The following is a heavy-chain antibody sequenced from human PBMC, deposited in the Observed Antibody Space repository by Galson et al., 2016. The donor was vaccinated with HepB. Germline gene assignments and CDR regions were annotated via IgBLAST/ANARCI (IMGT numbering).Heavy chain of an antibody. CDR1: GFIFDTYT. CDR3: AKDLADYYDSTGYYTGLDY. J-gene: IGHJ4*02. Sequence: SLRLSCAASGFIFDTYTINWVRQAPGKGLEWEAVISYDGSYKYYADSVKGRFTISRDNSKNTLYLQMNSLRAEDTAVYYCAKDLADYYDSTGYYTGLDYWGQGTLVTVSS. D-gene: IGHD3-22*01. V-gene: IGHV3-30*18. CDR2: ISYDGSYK.